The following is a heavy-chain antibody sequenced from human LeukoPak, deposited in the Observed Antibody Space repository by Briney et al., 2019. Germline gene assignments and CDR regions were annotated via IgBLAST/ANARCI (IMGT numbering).Heavy chain of an antibody. D-gene: IGHD6-19*01. CDR2: ISGSGGST. J-gene: IGHJ3*02. CDR1: GFTFSSYA. V-gene: IGHV3-23*01. CDR3: AGFGLGKHIEVAGIPFDI. Sequence: GGSLRLSCAASGFTFSSYAMSWVRQAPGKGLEWVSAISGSGGSTYYADSVKGRFTISRDNSKNTLYLQMNSLRAEDTAVYYCAGFGLGKHIEVAGIPFDIWGQGTMVTVSS.